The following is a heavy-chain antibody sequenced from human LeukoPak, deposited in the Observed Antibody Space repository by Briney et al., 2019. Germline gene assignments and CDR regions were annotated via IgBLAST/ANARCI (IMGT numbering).Heavy chain of an antibody. V-gene: IGHV4-61*02. J-gene: IGHJ4*02. CDR3: ARDDIVVVPAAMNFDY. D-gene: IGHD2-2*01. Sequence: SETLSLTCTVSGGSISSGSYYWSWIRQPAGKGLEWIGRIYTSGSTNYNPSLKSRVTISVDTSKNQFSLKLSSVTAADTAVYYCARDDIVVVPAAMNFDYWGQGTLVTVSS. CDR2: IYTSGST. CDR1: GGSISSGSYY.